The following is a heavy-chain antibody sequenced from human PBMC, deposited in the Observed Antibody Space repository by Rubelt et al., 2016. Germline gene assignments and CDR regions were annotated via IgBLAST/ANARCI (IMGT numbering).Heavy chain of an antibody. Sequence: QVQLVQSGAEVKKPGASVKVSCRPYGYTFSTYGIIWARLAPGQGLEWMGWISAANDNTRYSEKFQGRITITKDTSSSTAYMDLSSLTYEDTAVYYCARDEDVWGQGTTVTVSS. CDR3: ARDEDV. J-gene: IGHJ6*02. V-gene: IGHV1-18*01. CDR2: ISAANDNT. CDR1: GYTFSTYG.